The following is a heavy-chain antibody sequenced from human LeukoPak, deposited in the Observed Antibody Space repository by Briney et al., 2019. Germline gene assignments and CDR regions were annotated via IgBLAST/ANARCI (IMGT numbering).Heavy chain of an antibody. D-gene: IGHD4-17*01. CDR1: GGTFSSYT. J-gene: IGHJ5*02. CDR2: IIPILGIA. Sequence: PEASVKVPCKASGGTFSSYTISWVRRAPGQGLEWMGRIIPILGIANYAQKFQGRVTITADESTSTAYMELSSLRSEDTAVYYCPRVLRGYGDYLNWFDPWGQGTLVTVSS. V-gene: IGHV1-69*02. CDR3: PRVLRGYGDYLNWFDP.